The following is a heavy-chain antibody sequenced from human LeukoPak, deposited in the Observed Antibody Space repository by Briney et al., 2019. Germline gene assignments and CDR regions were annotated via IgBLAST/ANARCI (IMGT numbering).Heavy chain of an antibody. CDR2: ISGDGGST. V-gene: IGHV3-43*02. CDR3: VITSATGPLDY. CDR1: GFIFDDYA. Sequence: GGSLRLSCAASGFIFDDYAMHWVRQAPGKGLEWVSFISGDGGSTSYADSVKGRFTISRDNSKNTLYLQMSSLRVEDTAVYYCVITSATGPLDYWGQGTLVTVSS. J-gene: IGHJ4*02. D-gene: IGHD1-14*01.